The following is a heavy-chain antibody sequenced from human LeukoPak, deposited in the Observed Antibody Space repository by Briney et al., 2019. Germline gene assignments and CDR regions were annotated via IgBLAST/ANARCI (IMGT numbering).Heavy chain of an antibody. V-gene: IGHV3-23*01. CDR3: AKDQRGYYQPIDY. J-gene: IGHJ4*02. Sequence: GGSLRLSCAASGFTFSSYAMRWVRQAPGRGLECVSAISGSGSTSYYAGSVKGRFTISRDNSKNTLYLQMTSLRAEDTAVYYCAKDQRGYYQPIDYWGQGILVTVSS. D-gene: IGHD3-10*01. CDR2: ISGSGSTS. CDR1: GFTFSSYA.